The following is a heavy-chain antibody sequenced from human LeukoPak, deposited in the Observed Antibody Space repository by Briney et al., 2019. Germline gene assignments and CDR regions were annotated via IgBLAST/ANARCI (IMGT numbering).Heavy chain of an antibody. CDR2: ISAYNGNT. Sequence: ASVTVSCKASGYTFTSYGISWVRQAPGQGLEWMGWISAYNGNTNYAQKLQGRVTMTTDTSTSTAYMELRSLRSDDTAVYYCARKGSGSYYNNWFDPWGQGTLVTVSS. V-gene: IGHV1-18*01. D-gene: IGHD3-10*01. CDR1: GYTFTSYG. J-gene: IGHJ5*02. CDR3: ARKGSGSYYNNWFDP.